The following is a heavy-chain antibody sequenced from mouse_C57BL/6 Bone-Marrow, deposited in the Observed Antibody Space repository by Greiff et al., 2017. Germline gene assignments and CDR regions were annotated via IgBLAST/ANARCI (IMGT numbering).Heavy chain of an antibody. CDR1: GYTFTSYG. Sequence: QVQLQQSGAELARPGASVKLSCKASGYTFTSYGISWVKQRTGQGLEWIGEIYPRSGNTYYNEKFKGKATLTADKSSSTAYMELRSLTSEDSAVYFCARRAVYYGGGYYFDYWGQGTTLTVSS. D-gene: IGHD2-1*01. CDR3: ARRAVYYGGGYYFDY. CDR2: IYPRSGNT. V-gene: IGHV1-81*01. J-gene: IGHJ2*01.